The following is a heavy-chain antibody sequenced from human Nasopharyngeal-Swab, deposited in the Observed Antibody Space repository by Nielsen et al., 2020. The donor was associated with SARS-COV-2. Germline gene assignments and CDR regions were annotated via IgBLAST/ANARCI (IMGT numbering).Heavy chain of an antibody. CDR2: IQNSGST. D-gene: IGHD2-15*01. CDR3: ARDKGWHAFDV. J-gene: IGHJ3*01. CDR1: GGSISSYS. V-gene: IGHV4-59*13. Sequence: ETLSLTCTVSGGSISSYSWSWIRQPPGKGLEWIGYIQNSGSTNYNPSLKSRVTMSVDMSKNQFSLKLTSVTAADTAVYYCARDKGWHAFDVWGQGTLVTVYS.